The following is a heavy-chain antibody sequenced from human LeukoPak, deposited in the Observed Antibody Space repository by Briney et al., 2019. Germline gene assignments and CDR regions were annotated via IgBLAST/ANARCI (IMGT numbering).Heavy chain of an antibody. CDR3: AGHYDSSGYSDY. Sequence: SETLSLTCTVSGGSISSYYWSWIRQPPGKGLEWIGYIYYSGSTNYNPSLKSRVTISVDTSKNQFSLKLSSVTAADTAVYYCAGHYDSSGYSDYWGQGTLVTVSS. V-gene: IGHV4-59*08. CDR2: IYYSGST. CDR1: GGSISSYY. J-gene: IGHJ4*02. D-gene: IGHD3-22*01.